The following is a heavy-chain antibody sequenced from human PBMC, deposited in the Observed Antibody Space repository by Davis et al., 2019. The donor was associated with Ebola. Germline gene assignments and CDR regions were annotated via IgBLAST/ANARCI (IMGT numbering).Heavy chain of an antibody. CDR3: ATHSGPYGMDV. D-gene: IGHD6-13*01. Sequence: ASVKVSCKASGYTFTSYYMHWVRQAPGQGLEWMGIINPSGGSTIYAQKFQGRVTMTEDTSTDTAYMELSSLRSEDTAVYYCATHSGPYGMDVWGQGTTVTVSS. V-gene: IGHV1-46*01. CDR1: GYTFTSYY. CDR2: INPSGGST. J-gene: IGHJ6*02.